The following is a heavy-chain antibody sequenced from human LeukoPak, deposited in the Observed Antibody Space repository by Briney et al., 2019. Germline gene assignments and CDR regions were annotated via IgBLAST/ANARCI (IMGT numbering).Heavy chain of an antibody. D-gene: IGHD2-2*01. CDR1: GYSITTGRY. CDR2: IYQSGST. J-gene: IGHJ4*02. Sequence: SETLSLTCAGSGYSITTGRYWGWIRLPPGKGLEWIGSIYQSGSTYYNPSLKSRVTISVDTSKNQFSLKLRSVTAADTAVYYCARSLSTAGIDYWGQGTLVTVSS. V-gene: IGHV4-38-2*01. CDR3: ARSLSTAGIDY.